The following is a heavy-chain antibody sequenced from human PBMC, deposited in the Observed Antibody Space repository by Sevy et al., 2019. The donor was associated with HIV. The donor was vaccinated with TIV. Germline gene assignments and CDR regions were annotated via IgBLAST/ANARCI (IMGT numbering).Heavy chain of an antibody. D-gene: IGHD3-22*01. CDR2: ISGSGTRT. CDR3: AKGGGGHYDPDEIGYYFYYYNMDV. J-gene: IGHJ6*03. V-gene: IGHV3-23*01. Sequence: GESLKISCAVSGFSFDSYGMTWVRQAPGKGLEWVSGISGSGTRTYYADSVKGRFIISRDNSKNTLYLQMNSLRNEDTAIYYYAKGGGGHYDPDEIGYYFYYYNMDVWGKGTTVTVSS. CDR1: GFSFDSYG.